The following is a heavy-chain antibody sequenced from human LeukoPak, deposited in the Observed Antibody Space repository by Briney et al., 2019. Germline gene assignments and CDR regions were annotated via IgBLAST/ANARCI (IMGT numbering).Heavy chain of an antibody. CDR3: ARRIVGATTAAFDI. CDR1: GGSITNYY. Sequence: SETLSLTCTVSGGSITNYYWSWIRQPPGKGLEWIGYIYYSGSTNYNPSLKSRVTLSVDTSKNQFSLKPSSVTAADTAVYYCARRIVGATTAAFDIWGQGTMVTVSS. V-gene: IGHV4-59*08. J-gene: IGHJ3*02. D-gene: IGHD1-26*01. CDR2: IYYSGST.